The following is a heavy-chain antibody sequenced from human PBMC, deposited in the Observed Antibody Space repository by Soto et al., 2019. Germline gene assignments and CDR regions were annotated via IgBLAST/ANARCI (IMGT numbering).Heavy chain of an antibody. Sequence: PGGSLRLSCAASGFTFSSYAMSWVRQAPGKGLEWVSAISNDGSITFYVDSVRGRFTISRDTSRNTLYLQMDSLRVEDTALYFCAKWSGFGDAWGQGTLVTVSS. D-gene: IGHD3-10*01. J-gene: IGHJ5*02. CDR3: AKWSGFGDA. CDR2: ISNDGSIT. CDR1: GFTFSSYA. V-gene: IGHV3-23*01.